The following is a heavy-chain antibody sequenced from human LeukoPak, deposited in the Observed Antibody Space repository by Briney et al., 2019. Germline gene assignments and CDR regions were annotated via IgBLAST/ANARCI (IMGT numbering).Heavy chain of an antibody. J-gene: IGHJ3*02. CDR2: ISSSSSYI. CDR3: ASPYYYDSSGPNAFDI. D-gene: IGHD3-22*01. V-gene: IGHV3-21*01. Sequence: GGSLRLSCAASGFTFSIYSMNWVRQAPGKGLEWVSSISSSSSYIYYADSVKGRFTISRDNAKNSLYLQMNSLRAEDTAVYYCASPYYYDSSGPNAFDIWGQGTMVTVSS. CDR1: GFTFSIYS.